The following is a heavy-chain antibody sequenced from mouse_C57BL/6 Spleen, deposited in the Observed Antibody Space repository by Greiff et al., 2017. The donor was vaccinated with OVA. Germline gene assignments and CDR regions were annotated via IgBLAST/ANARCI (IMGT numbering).Heavy chain of an antibody. CDR2: IYPGDGDT. Sequence: VKLQESGPELVKPGASVKISCKASGYAFSSSWMNWVKQRPGKGLEWIGRIYPGDGDTNYNGKFKGKATLTADKSSSTAYMQLSSLTSEDSAVYFCARHGSSYDWYFDVWGTGTTVTVSS. V-gene: IGHV1-82*01. D-gene: IGHD1-1*01. J-gene: IGHJ1*03. CDR1: GYAFSSSW. CDR3: ARHGSSYDWYFDV.